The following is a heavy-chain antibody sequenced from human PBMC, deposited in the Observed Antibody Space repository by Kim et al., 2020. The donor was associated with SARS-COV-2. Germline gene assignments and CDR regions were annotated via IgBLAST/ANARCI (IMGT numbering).Heavy chain of an antibody. CDR3: ARDRGKSVYDLNYFDY. CDR2: IYSGGST. D-gene: IGHD5-12*01. Sequence: GGSLRLSCAASGFIVSSNYMSWVRQAPGKGLEWVSVIYSGGSTYYADSVKGRFTISRDTSKNTLYLQMNSLRAEDTAVYYCARDRGKSVYDLNYFDYWGQGILVTVSS. V-gene: IGHV3-53*01. CDR1: GFIVSSNY. J-gene: IGHJ4*02.